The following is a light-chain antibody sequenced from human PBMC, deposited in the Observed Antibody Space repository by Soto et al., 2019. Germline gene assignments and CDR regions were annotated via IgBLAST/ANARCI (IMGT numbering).Light chain of an antibody. J-gene: IGKJ3*01. CDR2: GAS. CDR3: QQYSNWPIT. V-gene: IGKV3-15*01. CDR1: QSVSSN. Sequence: EIVMTQSPATLSVSPGERATLSCRASQSVSSNLAWYQQKPGQAPRLLIYGASTRATVIPARFSGSGSGTGLTLTISSVQSEDLAVYYCQQYSNWPITFGPGTKVDIK.